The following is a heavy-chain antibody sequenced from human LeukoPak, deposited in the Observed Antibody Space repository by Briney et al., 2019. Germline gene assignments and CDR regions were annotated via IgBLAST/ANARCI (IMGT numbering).Heavy chain of an antibody. J-gene: IGHJ4*02. CDR2: ISGYNGYT. CDR1: GYTFTNYG. D-gene: IGHD4-23*01. Sequence: ASVKVSCKASGYTFTNYGVSWVRQAPGQGLEWMGWISGYNGYTNYAQKFQFRVTMTTDTSTSTAYMELRSLTSDDTAVYYCASQGSTTVVTPDYWGQGTLVTVSS. V-gene: IGHV1-18*01. CDR3: ASQGSTTVVTPDY.